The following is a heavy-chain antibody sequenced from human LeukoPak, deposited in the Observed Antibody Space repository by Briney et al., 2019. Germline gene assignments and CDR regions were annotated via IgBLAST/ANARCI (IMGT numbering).Heavy chain of an antibody. J-gene: IGHJ4*02. CDR1: GGSISSYY. V-gene: IGHV4-59*01. Sequence: SETLSHTCTVSGGSISSYYWSWIRQPPGKGLEWIGYIYYSGSTNYNPSLKSRVTISVDTSKNQFSLKLSSVTAADTAVYYCATSSPYYLDYWGQGTLVTVSS. CDR3: ATSSPYYLDY. CDR2: IYYSGST.